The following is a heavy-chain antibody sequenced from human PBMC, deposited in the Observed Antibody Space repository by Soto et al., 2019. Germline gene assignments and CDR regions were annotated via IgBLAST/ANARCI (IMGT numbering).Heavy chain of an antibody. CDR1: GGSISNAAYS. D-gene: IGHD5-18*01. CDR2: IYPSGMP. J-gene: IGHJ4*02. V-gene: IGHV4-30-2*01. Sequence: LSLTCTFSGGSISNAAYSWSWIRQPPGKGLEWIGYIYPSGMPFYNPSLRSRVTISIDRSNDQFSLNLKSVTAADTAVYYCARERGGYGLFDSWGQGTLVTVSS. CDR3: ARERGGYGLFDS.